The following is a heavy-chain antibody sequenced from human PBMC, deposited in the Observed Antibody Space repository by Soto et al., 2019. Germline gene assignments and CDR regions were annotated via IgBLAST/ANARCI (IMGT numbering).Heavy chain of an antibody. V-gene: IGHV3-9*01. CDR2: ISWNSGSI. Sequence: EVQLVESGGGLVQPGRSLRLSCAASGFTFDDYAMHWVRQAPGKGLEWVSGISWNSGSIGYAASVKGRFTISRDNAKNYMHLQMNSLRAEDKAFYYCAKDINAGGDYDYYYYYGMDVWGQGTTVTVSS. D-gene: IGHD2-21*01. CDR1: GFTFDDYA. CDR3: AKDINAGGDYDYYYYYGMDV. J-gene: IGHJ6*02.